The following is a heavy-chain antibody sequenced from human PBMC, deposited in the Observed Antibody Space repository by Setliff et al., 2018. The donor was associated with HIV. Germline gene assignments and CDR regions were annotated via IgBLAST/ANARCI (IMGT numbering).Heavy chain of an antibody. V-gene: IGHV3-23*01. D-gene: IGHD3-22*01. Sequence: PGGSLRLSCAASGFTLSSYAMTWVRQAPGKGLEWVSAISGGDDRTYHADSVRGRFTISRDNSKNTVYLQMNSLRAEDTAEYYCAKELAASGLGYFDSWGRGILVTVSS. CDR1: GFTLSSYA. CDR2: ISGGDDRT. CDR3: AKELAASGLGYFDS. J-gene: IGHJ4*02.